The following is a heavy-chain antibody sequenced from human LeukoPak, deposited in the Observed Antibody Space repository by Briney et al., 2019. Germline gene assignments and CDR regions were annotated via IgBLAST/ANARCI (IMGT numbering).Heavy chain of an antibody. D-gene: IGHD6-13*01. J-gene: IGHJ4*02. CDR3: AKAPYSSSWYYFDY. CDR1: GFTFSSYA. CDR2: ISGSGGST. Sequence: GGSLRLSCAASGFTFSSYAMSWVRQAPGKGLEWASAISGSGGSTYYADSVKGRFTISRDNSKNTLYLQMSSLRAEDTAVYYCAKAPYSSSWYYFDYWGQGTLVTVSS. V-gene: IGHV3-23*01.